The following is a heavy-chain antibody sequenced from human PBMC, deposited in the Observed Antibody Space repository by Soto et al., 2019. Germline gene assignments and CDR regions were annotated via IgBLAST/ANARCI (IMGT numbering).Heavy chain of an antibody. CDR1: GFSLSTSGVG. Sequence: QITLKESGPTLVKPTQTLTLTCTFSGFSLSTSGVGVDWIRQPPGKALEWLALIYWEDEKRYSPSLKSRLTSXKXAXXTQAVLTRTNMDPVDTATYYCAHRHALIAGDAFYIWGQGTMVTVSS. D-gene: IGHD6-13*01. CDR3: AHRHALIAGDAFYI. J-gene: IGHJ3*02. CDR2: IYWEDEK. V-gene: IGHV2-5*02.